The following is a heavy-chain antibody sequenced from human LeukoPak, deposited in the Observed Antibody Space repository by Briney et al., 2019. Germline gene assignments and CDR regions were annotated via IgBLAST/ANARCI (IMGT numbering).Heavy chain of an antibody. J-gene: IGHJ4*02. Sequence: GGSLRLSCGASGFTFSDYYMSWIRQAPGKVLEWVSYVSSSGSTIYYADSVKGRFTISRDNAKNSLYLQMNSLRAEDTAVYYCARGTKVGALPPFGYWGQGTLVTVSS. D-gene: IGHD1-26*01. V-gene: IGHV3-11*04. CDR3: ARGTKVGALPPFGY. CDR2: VSSSGSTI. CDR1: GFTFSDYY.